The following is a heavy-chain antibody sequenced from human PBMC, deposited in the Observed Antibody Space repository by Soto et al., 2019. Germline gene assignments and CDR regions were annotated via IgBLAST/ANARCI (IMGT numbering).Heavy chain of an antibody. CDR2: IYYSGST. CDR3: ARWISGYYAFYY. D-gene: IGHD3-3*01. J-gene: IGHJ4*02. CDR1: GGSISSGGYY. Sequence: QVQLQESGPGLVKPSQTLSLTCTVSGGSISSGGYYWSWIRQHPGKGLEWIGYIYYSGSTYYNPSLKSRVTISVDTSKNQFSLKLSSVTAADTEVYYCARWISGYYAFYYWGQGTLVPGSS. V-gene: IGHV4-31*03.